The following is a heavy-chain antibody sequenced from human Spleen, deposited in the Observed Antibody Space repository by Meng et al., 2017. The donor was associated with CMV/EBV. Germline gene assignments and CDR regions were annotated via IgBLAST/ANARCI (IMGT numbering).Heavy chain of an antibody. CDR2: ISRSSSTI. V-gene: IGHV3-48*04. CDR3: ARDRRSRGVGHCSSSSCYVSDY. J-gene: IGHJ4*02. D-gene: IGHD2-2*01. Sequence: GESLKISCAASGITVSSSYMNWVRQAPGQGLEWVSYISRSSSTIYYADSVKGRFTISRDNAKNSLYLQMNSLRAEDTGVYYCARDRRSRGVGHCSSSSCYVSDYWGQGTLVTVSS. CDR1: GITVSSSY.